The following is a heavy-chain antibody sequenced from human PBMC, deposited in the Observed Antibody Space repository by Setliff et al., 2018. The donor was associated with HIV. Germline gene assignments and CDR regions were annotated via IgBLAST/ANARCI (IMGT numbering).Heavy chain of an antibody. D-gene: IGHD1-1*01. CDR2: IKQDGSEK. V-gene: IGHV3-7*05. Sequence: PGGSLRLSCAASGFTFSAHWMLCVRQAPGKVLEWVANIKQDGSEKSYVDSVKGRFTISRDNAKNSLYLQMNSLRAEDKDVYYCARDAPGGGGNAGYYMDVWGKGTTVTVSS. CDR1: GFTFSAHW. CDR3: ARDAPGGGGNAGYYMDV. J-gene: IGHJ6*03.